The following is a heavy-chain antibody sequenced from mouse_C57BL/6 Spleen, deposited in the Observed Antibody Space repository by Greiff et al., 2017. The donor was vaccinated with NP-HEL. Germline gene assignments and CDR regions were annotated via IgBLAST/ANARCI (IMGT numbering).Heavy chain of an antibody. CDR1: GFTFSSYA. Sequence: EVQRVESGEGLVKPGGSLKLSCAASGFTFSSYAMSWVRQTPEKRLEWVAYISSGGDYIYYADTVKGRFTISRDNARNTLYLQMSSLKSEDTAMYYCTRENVAYYYAMDYWGQGTSVTVSS. CDR3: TRENVAYYYAMDY. J-gene: IGHJ4*01. CDR2: ISSGGDYI. D-gene: IGHD1-1*01. V-gene: IGHV5-9-1*02.